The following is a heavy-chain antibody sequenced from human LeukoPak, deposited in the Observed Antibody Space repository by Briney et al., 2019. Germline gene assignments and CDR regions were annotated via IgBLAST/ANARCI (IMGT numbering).Heavy chain of an antibody. V-gene: IGHV4-34*01. CDR1: DVSLSVHF. CDR3: ARVPGGGVDF. D-gene: IGHD2-15*01. CDR2: LSHSGKT. Sequence: SETLSLTCAVYDVSLSVHFWAWIRQPPGKGLEWIAELSHSGKTHSNPALDSRLKISVDTSKNQFSLNLTSVTAADTAVYYCARVPGGGVDFWGQGIPVTVSS. J-gene: IGHJ4*02.